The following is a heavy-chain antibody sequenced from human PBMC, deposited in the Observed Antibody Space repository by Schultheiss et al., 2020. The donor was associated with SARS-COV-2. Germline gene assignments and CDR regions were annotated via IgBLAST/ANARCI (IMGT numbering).Heavy chain of an antibody. CDR2: IYYSGST. D-gene: IGHD3-10*01. J-gene: IGHJ4*02. Sequence: SETLSLTCAVYGGSFSDYYWSWIRQPPGKGLEWIGSIYYSGSTYYNPSLKSRVTISVDTSKNQFSLKLSSVTAADTAVYYCARQTVGFGEYYFDYWGQGTLVTVSS. CDR3: ARQTVGFGEYYFDY. V-gene: IGHV4-59*08. CDR1: GGSFSDYY.